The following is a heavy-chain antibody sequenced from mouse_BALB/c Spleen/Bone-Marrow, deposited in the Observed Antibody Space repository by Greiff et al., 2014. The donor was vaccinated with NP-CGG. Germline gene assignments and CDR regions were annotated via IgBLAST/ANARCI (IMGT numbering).Heavy chain of an antibody. CDR2: IWAGGST. CDR1: GFSLTSYG. J-gene: IGHJ2*01. V-gene: IGHV2-9*02. CDR3: ARSTTTDDFDY. D-gene: IGHD1-1*01. Sequence: VKLVESGPGLVAPSQSLSITCTVSGFSLTSYGVHWVRQPPGKGLEWLGVIWAGGSTNHNSALMSRLSISKANSKSQVFLRMNSLQTDDTAMCYCARSTTTDDFDYWGQGTTLTVSS.